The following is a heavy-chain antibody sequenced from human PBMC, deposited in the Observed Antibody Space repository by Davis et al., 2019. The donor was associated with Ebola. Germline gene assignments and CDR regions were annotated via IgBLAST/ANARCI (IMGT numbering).Heavy chain of an antibody. J-gene: IGHJ6*04. D-gene: IGHD3-9*01. CDR2: MNPNSGNT. CDR1: GGSFSTFA. Sequence: ASVKVSCKVSGGSFSTFAISWVRQAPGQGLEWMGWMNPNSGNTGYAQKFQGRVTMTRNTSISTAYMELSRLRSDDTAVYYCARDSKEKLHLYDILTGYYEGDYGMDVWGKGTTVTVSS. CDR3: ARDSKEKLHLYDILTGYYEGDYGMDV. V-gene: IGHV1-8*02.